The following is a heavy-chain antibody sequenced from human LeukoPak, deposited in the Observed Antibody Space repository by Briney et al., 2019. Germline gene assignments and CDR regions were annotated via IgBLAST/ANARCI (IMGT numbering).Heavy chain of an antibody. CDR1: GFTFSGYS. CDR2: ITSSSSYI. D-gene: IGHD3-3*02. CDR3: AGPPIFRCRAC. Sequence: GGSLRLSCAASGFTFSGYSMNWVRQAPGKGLEWVSSITSSSSYIYYADSVKGRFTISRDNAKNSLYLQMNSLRAEDTAVYYCAGPPIFRCRACWGQGTLVTVSS. J-gene: IGHJ1*01. V-gene: IGHV3-21*01.